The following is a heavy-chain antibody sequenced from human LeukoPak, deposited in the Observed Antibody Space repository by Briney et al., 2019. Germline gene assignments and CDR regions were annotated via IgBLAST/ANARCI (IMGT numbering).Heavy chain of an antibody. V-gene: IGHV5-51*01. J-gene: IGHJ4*02. CDR2: IHPGDSDT. Sequence: GESLKISCKGSGYGFTSYWIGWVRQMPGKGLEWMGIIHPGDSDTTYSPSFQGQVTISADKSINTAYLQWSSLKASDTAMYYCARHGGYCSSTSCNVGLDYWGQGTLVTVSS. CDR3: ARHGGYCSSTSCNVGLDY. CDR1: GYGFTSYW. D-gene: IGHD2-2*01.